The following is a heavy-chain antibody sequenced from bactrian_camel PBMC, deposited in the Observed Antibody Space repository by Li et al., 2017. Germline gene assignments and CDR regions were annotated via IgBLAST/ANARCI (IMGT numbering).Heavy chain of an antibody. CDR2: IRRSGGET. V-gene: IGHV3S55*01. Sequence: VQLVESGGGSVQAGGSLRLSCVVSGHSRGSNCVGWYRLPPGRAPAEREGIAAIRRSGGETWYAGSVKGRFTISQDSARNTAYLQMASPKPEDTAVYYCVPVALEERDGLVSCARWSQGTQVTVSS. J-gene: IGHJ4*01. CDR1: GHSRGSNC. D-gene: IGHD1*01.